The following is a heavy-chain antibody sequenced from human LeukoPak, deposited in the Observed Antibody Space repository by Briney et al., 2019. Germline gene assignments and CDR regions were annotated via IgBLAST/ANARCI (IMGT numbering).Heavy chain of an antibody. Sequence: SDTLSLTCTVSGGSISSGGYYWSWIRQHPGKGLEWIGYIYYSGSTYYNPSLKSRVTISVDTSKNQFSVKLSSVTAADTAVYYCAREVATDYYGMDVWGQGTTVTVSS. V-gene: IGHV4-31*03. D-gene: IGHD5-12*01. J-gene: IGHJ6*02. CDR1: GGSISSGGYY. CDR3: AREVATDYYGMDV. CDR2: IYYSGST.